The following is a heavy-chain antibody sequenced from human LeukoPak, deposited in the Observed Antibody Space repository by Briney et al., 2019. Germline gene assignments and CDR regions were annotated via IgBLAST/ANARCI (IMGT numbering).Heavy chain of an antibody. V-gene: IGHV3-21*01. Sequence: GGSLRLSCAASEFTFSSYSMNWVRQAPGKGLEWVSSISSSSSYIYYADSVKGRFTISRDNAKNSLYLQMNRLRAEDTAVYYCARVGDGYNLDYYYGMDVWGQGTTVTASS. J-gene: IGHJ6*02. D-gene: IGHD5-24*01. CDR1: EFTFSSYS. CDR3: ARVGDGYNLDYYYGMDV. CDR2: ISSSSSYI.